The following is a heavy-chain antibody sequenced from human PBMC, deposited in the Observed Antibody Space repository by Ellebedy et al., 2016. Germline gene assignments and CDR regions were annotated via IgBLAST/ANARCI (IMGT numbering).Heavy chain of an antibody. CDR3: ARGWIQPSPNWFDP. CDR2: INHSGST. Sequence: SETLSLXXAVYGGSFSGYYWSWIRQPPGKGLEWIGEINHSGSTNYNPSLKSRVTISVDTSKNQFSLKLSSVTAADTAVYYCARGWIQPSPNWFDPWGQGTLVTVSS. D-gene: IGHD5-18*01. V-gene: IGHV4-34*01. CDR1: GGSFSGYY. J-gene: IGHJ5*02.